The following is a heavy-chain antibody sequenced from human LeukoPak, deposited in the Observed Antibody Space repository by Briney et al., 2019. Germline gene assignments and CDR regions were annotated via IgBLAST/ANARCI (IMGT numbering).Heavy chain of an antibody. CDR2: ISGSGGST. CDR1: GFTFSSYA. D-gene: IGHD3-22*01. J-gene: IGHJ4*02. CDR3: ANHTYDSSGYLRTDFDY. V-gene: IGHV3-23*01. Sequence: GGSLRLSCAASGFTFSSYAMSWVRQAPGKGLEWVSAISGSGGSTYYADSVKGRFTISRDNSKNTLYLQMNSLRAEDTAVYYCANHTYDSSGYLRTDFDYWGKGTLVTVSS.